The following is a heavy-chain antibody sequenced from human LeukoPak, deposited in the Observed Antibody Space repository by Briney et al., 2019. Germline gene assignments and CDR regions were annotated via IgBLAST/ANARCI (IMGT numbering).Heavy chain of an antibody. CDR2: ISTYDGDA. D-gene: IGHD5-12*01. CDR1: GYSFTSYG. CDR3: ARDFSRGDCFDY. V-gene: IGHV1-18*01. Sequence: GASVKVSCKASGYSFTSYGITWVRQAPGQGLEWMGWISTYDGDANYAQQLQGRVTMTTDTSTITAYMELRSLRSDDTAVYYCARDFSRGDCFDYWGQGTLVTVSS. J-gene: IGHJ4*02.